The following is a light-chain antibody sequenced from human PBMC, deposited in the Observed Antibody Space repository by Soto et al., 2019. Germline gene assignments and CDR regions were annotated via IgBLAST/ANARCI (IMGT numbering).Light chain of an antibody. CDR1: SSEVGGYNY. J-gene: IGLJ2*01. CDR2: DVS. Sequence: QSALTQPPSASGSPGQAVTISCTGTSSEVGGYNYVSWYQQHPGKAPKLMIYDVSKRPSGVPDRFSGSKSGNTASLTVSGLQAEDEADYYCSSYAGSNNHVVFGGGTQLTVL. CDR3: SSYAGSNNHVV. V-gene: IGLV2-8*01.